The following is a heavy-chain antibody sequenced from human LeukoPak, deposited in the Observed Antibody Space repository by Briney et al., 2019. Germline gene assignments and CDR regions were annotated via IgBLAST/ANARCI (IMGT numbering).Heavy chain of an antibody. Sequence: PGGSLRLSCAASGFTFSSYGMHWVRQAPGKGLEWVAFIRYDGSNKYYADSVKGRFTISKDNSKNTLYLQMNSLRAEDTAVYYCAKLQYYYDSNVPGYWGQGTLVTVSS. V-gene: IGHV3-30*02. CDR3: AKLQYYYDSNVPGY. CDR2: IRYDGSNK. CDR1: GFTFSSYG. J-gene: IGHJ4*02. D-gene: IGHD3-22*01.